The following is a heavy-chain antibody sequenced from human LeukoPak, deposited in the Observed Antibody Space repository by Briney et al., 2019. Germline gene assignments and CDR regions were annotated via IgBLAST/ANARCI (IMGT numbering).Heavy chain of an antibody. V-gene: IGHV4-38-2*02. J-gene: IGHJ4*02. Sequence: PSETLSLTCTVSGYSISSGYYWSWIRQPPGKGLEWIGEINHSGSTNYNPSLKSRVTISVDTSKNQFSLKLSSVTAADTAVYYCARGPWYNWSLSARFDYWGQGTLVTVSS. D-gene: IGHD1-20*01. CDR1: GYSISSGYY. CDR3: ARGPWYNWSLSARFDY. CDR2: INHSGST.